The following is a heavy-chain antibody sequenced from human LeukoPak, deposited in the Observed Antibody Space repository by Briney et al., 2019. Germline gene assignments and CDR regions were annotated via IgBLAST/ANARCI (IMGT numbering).Heavy chain of an antibody. V-gene: IGHV4-61*01. CDR1: SSGSYX. D-gene: IGHD3-9*01. CDR2: XYSSGST. Sequence: SSGSYXXSWIRXPXGXGXXXXXXXYSSGSTNYNPSLKSRVTISEDTSKNQFSLKLSSVTAADTAVYYCARGSYNILTGYYPLNYWGQGTLVTVSS. J-gene: IGHJ4*02. CDR3: ARGSYNILTGYYPLNY.